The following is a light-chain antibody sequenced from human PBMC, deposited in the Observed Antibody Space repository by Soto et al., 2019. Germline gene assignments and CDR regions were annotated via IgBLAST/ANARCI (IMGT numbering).Light chain of an antibody. CDR1: SSDVGSYNL. J-gene: IGLJ1*01. CDR2: EGS. Sequence: QSALTQPASVSGSPGQSITISCTGTSSDVGSYNLVSWYQQHPGKAPKLMIYEGSKRPSGVSDRFSGSKSGNTASLTISGLQAEDEADYYCCSYAGDKTYVFGSGTKVTVL. CDR3: CSYAGDKTYV. V-gene: IGLV2-23*01.